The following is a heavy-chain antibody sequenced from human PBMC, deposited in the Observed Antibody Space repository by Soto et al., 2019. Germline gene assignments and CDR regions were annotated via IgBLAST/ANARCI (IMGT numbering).Heavy chain of an antibody. Sequence: PSETLSLTCTVSGASITSGGFYWSWIRQHPGKGLEWIGYIYYSGSTYYNPSLKSRVNISLDRSKNQFSLTLSSVTAADTAVYYCARDLRGLYYYDSSGYLEPYGMDVWGQGTTVTVSS. CDR3: ARDLRGLYYYDSSGYLEPYGMDV. CDR1: GASITSGGFY. D-gene: IGHD3-22*01. CDR2: IYYSGST. V-gene: IGHV4-31*03. J-gene: IGHJ6*02.